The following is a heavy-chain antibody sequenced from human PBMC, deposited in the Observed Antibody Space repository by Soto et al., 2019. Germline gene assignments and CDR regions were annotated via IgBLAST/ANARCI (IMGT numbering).Heavy chain of an antibody. CDR2: KYYRSKWNS. J-gene: IGHJ4*02. CDR3: VRGQFSAFDC. CDR1: GDSVSRTSVA. V-gene: IGHV6-1*01. Sequence: QVQLHQSGPGLVKPSQTLSLTCAISGDSVSRTSVAWNWIRQSPSRGLEWLGRKYYRSKWNSDYAVSVRGRITINPDTSKSQFSLQLNSVTPEDTAVYYCVRGQFSAFDCWGQGTLVTVSS.